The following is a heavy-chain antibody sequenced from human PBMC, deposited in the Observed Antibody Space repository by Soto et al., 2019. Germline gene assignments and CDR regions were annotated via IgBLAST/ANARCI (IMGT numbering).Heavy chain of an antibody. V-gene: IGHV3-9*01. D-gene: IGHD6-19*01. Sequence: PGGSLRLSCAASGFTFDDYAMHWVRQAPGKGLEWVSGISWNSGSIAYADSVKGRFTISRDNAKNSLHLQMNSLRAEDTALYYCAKSVTTVAGTSWFDPWGQGTLVTVSS. CDR1: GFTFDDYA. CDR2: ISWNSGSI. J-gene: IGHJ5*02. CDR3: AKSVTTVAGTSWFDP.